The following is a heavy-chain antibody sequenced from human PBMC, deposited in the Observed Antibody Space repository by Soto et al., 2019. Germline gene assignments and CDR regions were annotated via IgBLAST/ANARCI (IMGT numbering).Heavy chain of an antibody. CDR2: IWYDGSNK. CDR1: GFTFSSYG. V-gene: IGHV3-33*01. D-gene: IGHD2-2*01. Sequence: GGSLRLSCAASGFTFSSYGMHWVRQAPGKGLEWVAVIWYDGSNKYYADSVKGQFTISRENSKNTLYLHMNSLRAEDTAVYYCARDLIPARGGFYYYYGMDVWGQGTTVTVSS. CDR3: ARDLIPARGGFYYYYGMDV. J-gene: IGHJ6*02.